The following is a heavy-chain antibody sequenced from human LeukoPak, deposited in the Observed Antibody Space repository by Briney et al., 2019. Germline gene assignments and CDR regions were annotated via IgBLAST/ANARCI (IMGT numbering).Heavy chain of an antibody. D-gene: IGHD3-22*01. CDR2: IIPILGIA. CDR1: GGTFSSYA. V-gene: IGHV1-69*04. J-gene: IGHJ3*02. CDR3: ARGGNDSSGYYYPGSHDAFDI. Sequence: SVKVSCKASGGTFSSYAISWVRQAPGQGLEWMGRIIPILGIANYAQKFQGRVTITADKSTSTAYMELSSLRSEDAAVYYCARGGNDSSGYYYPGSHDAFDIWGQGTMVTVSS.